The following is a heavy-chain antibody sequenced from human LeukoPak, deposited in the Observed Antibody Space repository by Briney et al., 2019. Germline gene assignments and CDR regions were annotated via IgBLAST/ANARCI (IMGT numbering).Heavy chain of an antibody. CDR3: ARDGGTTTFRYYYYYGMDV. J-gene: IGHJ6*02. V-gene: IGHV7-4-1*04. D-gene: IGHD3-16*01. CDR2: INTNTGNP. Sequence: GASVKVSCKASGYTFTSYAMNWVRQAPGQGLEWMGWINTNTGNPTYAQGFTGRFVFSLDTSVSMAYLQISSLQAEDTAVYYCARDGGTTTFRYYYYYGMDVWGQGTTVTVSS. CDR1: GYTFTSYA.